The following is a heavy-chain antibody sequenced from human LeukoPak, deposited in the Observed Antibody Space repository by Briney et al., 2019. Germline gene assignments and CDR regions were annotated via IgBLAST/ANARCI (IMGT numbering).Heavy chain of an antibody. J-gene: IGHJ4*02. V-gene: IGHV3-23*01. D-gene: IGHD3-10*01. CDR1: GFIVSSNY. CDR2: FSGSDENT. CDR3: AKLKVFGSGSWDY. Sequence: GGSLRLSCAASGFIVSSNYMSWVRQTPGKGLEWVSSFSGSDENTHHADSVKGRFTISRDNSKNTLYLQMNSLRVEDTATYYCAKLKVFGSGSWDYWGQGSLVTVSS.